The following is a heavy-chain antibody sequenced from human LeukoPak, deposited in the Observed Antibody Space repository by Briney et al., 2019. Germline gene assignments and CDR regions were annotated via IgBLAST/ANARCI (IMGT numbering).Heavy chain of an antibody. CDR3: ARESPDDIVVVPAAVLNWFDP. CDR1: GFTFSDYY. V-gene: IGHV3-11*04. Sequence: PGGSLRPSCAASGFTFSDYYMSWIRQAPGKGLEWVSYISSSGSTIYYADSVKGRFTISRDNAKNSLYLQMNSLRAEDTAVYYCARESPDDIVVVPAAVLNWFDPWGQGTLVTVSS. CDR2: ISSSGSTI. J-gene: IGHJ5*02. D-gene: IGHD2-2*01.